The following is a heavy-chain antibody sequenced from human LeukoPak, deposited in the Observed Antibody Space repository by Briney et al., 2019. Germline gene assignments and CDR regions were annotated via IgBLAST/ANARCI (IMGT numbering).Heavy chain of an antibody. Sequence: KPSETLSLTCAVYGGSFSGYYWSWIRQPPGKGLEWIGEINHSGSTNYNPSLKSRVTISVDTSKNQFSLKLSSVTAADTAVYYCAGRVLMVYFNWFDPWGQGTLVTVSS. J-gene: IGHJ5*02. V-gene: IGHV4-34*01. D-gene: IGHD2-8*01. CDR2: INHSGST. CDR1: GGSFSGYY. CDR3: AGRVLMVYFNWFDP.